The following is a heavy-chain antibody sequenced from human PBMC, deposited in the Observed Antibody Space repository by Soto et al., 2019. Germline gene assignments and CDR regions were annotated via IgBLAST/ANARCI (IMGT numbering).Heavy chain of an antibody. CDR3: ARRLRGPSAFDI. CDR1: GGTISSSSYY. D-gene: IGHD3-10*01. Sequence: PSETLSLTCTVSGGTISSSSYYWGWIRQPPGKGLEWIGSIYYSGSTYYNPSLKSRVAISVDTSKNQFSLKLSSVTAADTAVYYCARRLRGPSAFDIWGQGTMVTVSS. CDR2: IYYSGST. V-gene: IGHV4-39*01. J-gene: IGHJ3*02.